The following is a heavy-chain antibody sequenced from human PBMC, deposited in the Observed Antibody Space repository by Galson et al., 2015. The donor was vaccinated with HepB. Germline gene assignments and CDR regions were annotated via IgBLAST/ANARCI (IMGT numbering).Heavy chain of an antibody. J-gene: IGHJ4*02. CDR2: IKSKTDGGTT. D-gene: IGHD5-18*01. Sequence: SLRLSCAASGFTFSNAWMSWVRQAPGKGLEWVGRIKSKTDGGTTDYAAPVKGRFTISRDDSKNTLYLQMNSLKTEDTAVYYCTTDNFPGNTASLIWGQGTLVTVSS. CDR3: TTDNFPGNTASLI. V-gene: IGHV3-15*01. CDR1: GFTFSNAW.